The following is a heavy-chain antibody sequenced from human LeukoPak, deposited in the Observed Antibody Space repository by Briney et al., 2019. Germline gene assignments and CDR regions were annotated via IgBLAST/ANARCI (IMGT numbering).Heavy chain of an antibody. V-gene: IGHV4-59*02. D-gene: IGHD3-22*01. CDR1: GGSVGTYY. J-gene: IGHJ4*02. CDR2: IYYSGST. CDR3: ARDRSDGSGYYGYYFDY. Sequence: PSETLSLTCIVSGGSVGTYYWSWIRQPPGKGLEWIGHIYYSGSTDYNPSLRSRVTISVDTSKNQFSLRLSSVTAADTAVYYCARDRSDGSGYYGYYFDYWGQGTLVSVSS.